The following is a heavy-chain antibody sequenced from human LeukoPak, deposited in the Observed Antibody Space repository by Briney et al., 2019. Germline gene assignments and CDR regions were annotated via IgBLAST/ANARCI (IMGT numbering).Heavy chain of an antibody. CDR2: ISAYNGNT. D-gene: IGHD3-22*01. J-gene: IGHJ4*02. CDR1: GYTFTGYG. Sequence: ASVKVSCKASGYTFTGYGISWVRQAPGQGLEWMGWISAYNGNTNYAQKLQGRVTMTTDTSTSTAYMELRSLRSDDTAVYYCARGAPPFVGYDSDYFDYWGQGTLVTVSS. CDR3: ARGAPPFVGYDSDYFDY. V-gene: IGHV1-18*01.